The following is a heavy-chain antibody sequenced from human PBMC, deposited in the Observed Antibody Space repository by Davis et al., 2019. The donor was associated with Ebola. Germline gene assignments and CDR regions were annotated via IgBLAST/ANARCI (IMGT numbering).Heavy chain of an antibody. V-gene: IGHV3-66*01. D-gene: IGHD7-27*01. CDR3: ARVVVWGQYYYYSMDV. Sequence: GESLKISCAASGFTVSSNYMSWVRQAPGKGLEWVSVLYSGGSTYYAASVKGRFTTPRDNSKNTLYLQMNSLRAEDTAVYYCARVVVWGQYYYYSMDVWGQGTTVTVSS. CDR2: LYSGGST. J-gene: IGHJ6*02. CDR1: GFTVSSNY.